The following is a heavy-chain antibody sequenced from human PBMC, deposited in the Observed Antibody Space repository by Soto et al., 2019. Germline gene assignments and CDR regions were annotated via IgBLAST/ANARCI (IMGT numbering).Heavy chain of an antibody. CDR2: VSYDGDNE. CDR3: AKITTTVTTKDDAFDI. V-gene: IGHV3-30*18. CDR1: GFTFSNYA. D-gene: IGHD4-17*01. Sequence: GGSLRLSCVASGFTFSNYAMHWVRQAPGKGLEWVAIVSYDGDNEYYADSVKGRFTISRDNSKNTLYLQMNSLRAEDTAVYYCAKITTTVTTKDDAFDIWGRGTMVTVSS. J-gene: IGHJ3*02.